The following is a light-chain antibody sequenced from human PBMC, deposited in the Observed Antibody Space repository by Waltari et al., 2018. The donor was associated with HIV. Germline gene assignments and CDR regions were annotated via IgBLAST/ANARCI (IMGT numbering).Light chain of an antibody. CDR2: GKN. CDR3: ASWDDSLNGPV. Sequence: QSVLTQPPSKSGTPGQRVTISCSGSSSNIGSNTVSWFQPFPGTAPKVLIYGKNQRPSGVPDLFSGSKSGTSASLAIGGLQSEDEADYYCASWDDSLNGPVFGGGTTLTVL. CDR1: SSNIGSNT. J-gene: IGLJ2*01. V-gene: IGLV1-44*01.